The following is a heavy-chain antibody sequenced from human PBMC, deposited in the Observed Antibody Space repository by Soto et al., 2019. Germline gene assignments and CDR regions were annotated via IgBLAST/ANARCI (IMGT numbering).Heavy chain of an antibody. D-gene: IGHD5-18*01. CDR3: ARTSMQSRGYSYGHGGMDV. Sequence: PGESLKISCKGSGYSFTSYWISWVRQMPGKGLEWMGRIDPSDSYTNYSPSFQGHVTISADKSISTAYLQWSSLKASDTAMYYCARTSMQSRGYSYGHGGMDVWGQGTTGTVSS. J-gene: IGHJ6*02. V-gene: IGHV5-10-1*01. CDR2: IDPSDSYT. CDR1: GYSFTSYW.